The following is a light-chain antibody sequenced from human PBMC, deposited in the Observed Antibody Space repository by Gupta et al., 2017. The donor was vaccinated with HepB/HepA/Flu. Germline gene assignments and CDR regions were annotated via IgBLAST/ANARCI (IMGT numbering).Light chain of an antibody. CDR3: QQSYITPLT. J-gene: IGKJ4*01. Sequence: DIQLTQSPFSLSPFVGDRVTITCRASQSISTCLNWYQQKAGRDPKLLIYTASSLESGVPSRFSGSGSGTDFTLTISSLQPEDFATYYCQQSYITPLTFGGGTKVEI. V-gene: IGKV1-39*01. CDR2: TAS. CDR1: QSISTC.